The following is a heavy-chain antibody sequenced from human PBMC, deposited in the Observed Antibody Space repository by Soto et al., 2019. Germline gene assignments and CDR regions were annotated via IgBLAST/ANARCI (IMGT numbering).Heavy chain of an antibody. CDR1: GGSISSGDYY. CDR3: ARALAPFYYYYGMDV. J-gene: IGHJ6*02. Sequence: SETLSLTCTVSGGSISSGDYYWSWIRQPPGKGLEWIGYIYYSGSTYYNPSLKSRVTISVDTSKNQFSLKLSSLTSEDTAVYYCARALAPFYYYYGMDVWGQGTTVTVSS. D-gene: IGHD3-3*02. V-gene: IGHV4-30-4*02. CDR2: IYYSGST.